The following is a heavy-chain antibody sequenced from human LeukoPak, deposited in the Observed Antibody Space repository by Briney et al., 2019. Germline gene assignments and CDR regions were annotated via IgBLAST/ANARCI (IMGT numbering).Heavy chain of an antibody. J-gene: IGHJ6*03. D-gene: IGHD2-2*01. CDR2: IVVGSGNT. CDR1: GYTFTSYG. V-gene: IGHV1-58*02. Sequence: SVKVSCKASGYTFTSYGINWVRQARGQRLEWIGWIVVGSGNTNYAQKFQERVTITRDMSTSTAYMELSSLRSEDTAVYYCAANQLPPGVYYYYYYMDVWGKGTTVTVSS. CDR3: AANQLPPGVYYYYYYMDV.